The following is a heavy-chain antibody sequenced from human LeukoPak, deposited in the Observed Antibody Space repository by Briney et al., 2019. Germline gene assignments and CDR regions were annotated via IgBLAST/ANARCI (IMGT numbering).Heavy chain of an antibody. J-gene: IGHJ3*02. CDR1: GYTFTGYY. CDR3: ARATGTWGHDGFDI. D-gene: IGHD3-16*01. CDR2: INPNSGGT. V-gene: IGHV1-2*02. Sequence: ASLKVSCKASGYTFTGYYVHWVRQAPGQELEGMGWINPNSGGTNKAQKFQGRVTMTSDTSISTAYMELSSLGYDDTAVYYCARATGTWGHDGFDIWGQGTMVTVSS.